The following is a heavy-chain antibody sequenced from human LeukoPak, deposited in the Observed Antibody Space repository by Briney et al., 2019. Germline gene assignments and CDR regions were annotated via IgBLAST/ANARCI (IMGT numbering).Heavy chain of an antibody. D-gene: IGHD2-2*01. V-gene: IGHV1-18*01. J-gene: IGHJ5*02. CDR3: ARIACSSSCTYSGRRRLRGGSLDP. Sequence: ASVTVSCKASGYTFNTYGITWVGQPPCHGLEWMGWISSYNGNTSYAAKVQGRITVTKDTSASTAYLELRSLRSDDTDVYYCARIACSSSCTYSGRRRLRGGSLDPWGQGTLVTVSS. CDR1: GYTFNTYG. CDR2: ISSYNGNT.